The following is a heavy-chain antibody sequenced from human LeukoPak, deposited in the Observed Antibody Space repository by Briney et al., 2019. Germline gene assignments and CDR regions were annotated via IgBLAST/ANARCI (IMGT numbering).Heavy chain of an antibody. V-gene: IGHV3-23*01. D-gene: IGHD3-22*01. CDR2: ISGSGGST. CDR1: GFTFSSYA. CDR3: AKAYYYDSSGYPPHFDY. Sequence: GGFLRLSCAASGFTFSSYAMSWVRQAPGKGLEWVSAISGSGGSTYYADSVKGRFTISRDNSKNTLYLQMNSLRAEDTAVYYCAKAYYYDSSGYPPHFDYWGQGTLVTVSS. J-gene: IGHJ4*02.